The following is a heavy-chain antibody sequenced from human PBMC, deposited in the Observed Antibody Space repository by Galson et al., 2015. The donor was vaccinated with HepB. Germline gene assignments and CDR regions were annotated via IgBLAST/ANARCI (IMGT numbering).Heavy chain of an antibody. J-gene: IGHJ4*02. D-gene: IGHD1-26*01. V-gene: IGHV3-23*01. CDR1: GFTFSSNA. CDR2: ISDSGGST. CDR3: AKMGGSFDY. Sequence: SLRLSCAASGFTFSSNAMSWVRQAPGKGLEWVSGISDSGGSTYYAASVKGRFTISRDNSKNTLYLQMNSLRAEDTAVYYCAKMGGSFDYRGQGTLVTVSS.